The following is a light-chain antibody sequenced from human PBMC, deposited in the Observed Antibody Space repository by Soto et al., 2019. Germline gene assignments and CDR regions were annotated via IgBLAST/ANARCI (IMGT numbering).Light chain of an antibody. CDR1: QGIAGW. CDR2: AAS. Sequence: DIQMTQSPSSVSASVGDRVTITCRASQGIAGWLAWYQQKPGKAPRLLIYAASILQSGVPSRFSGSGSRTEFSLTISSLQPEDFATYYCQQANSFPRTFGQGTKVEIK. CDR3: QQANSFPRT. J-gene: IGKJ1*01. V-gene: IGKV1-12*01.